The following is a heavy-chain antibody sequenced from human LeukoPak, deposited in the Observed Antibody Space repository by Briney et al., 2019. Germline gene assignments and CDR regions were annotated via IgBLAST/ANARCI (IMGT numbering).Heavy chain of an antibody. J-gene: IGHJ3*02. CDR3: ARALPTGDDAFDI. Sequence: GGSLRLSCAASGFTFSSYSMNWVRQAPGKGLEWVSSISSSSSYIYYADSVKGRFTISRDNAKNSLYLQTNSLRAEDTAVYYCARALPTGDDAFDIWGQGTMVTVSS. CDR1: GFTFSSYS. V-gene: IGHV3-21*01. D-gene: IGHD7-27*01. CDR2: ISSSSSYI.